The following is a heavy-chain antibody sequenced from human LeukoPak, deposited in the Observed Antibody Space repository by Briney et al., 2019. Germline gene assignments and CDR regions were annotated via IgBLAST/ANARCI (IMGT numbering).Heavy chain of an antibody. CDR3: AKGGWGSAFDI. D-gene: IGHD2-15*01. CDR2: LIYSGTTT. CDR1: GLTFSNAW. V-gene: IGHV3-23*01. Sequence: GGSLRLSCAASGLTFSNAWVSWVRQAPGKGLEWVSGLIYSGTTTYYADSVKGRFTISRDNSKNTLSLQMNSLRADDTAVYFCAKGGWGSAFDIWGQGTMVTVS. J-gene: IGHJ3*02.